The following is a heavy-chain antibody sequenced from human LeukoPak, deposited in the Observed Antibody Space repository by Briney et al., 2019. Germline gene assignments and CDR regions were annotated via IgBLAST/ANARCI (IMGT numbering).Heavy chain of an antibody. V-gene: IGHV4-39*07. CDR3: ARYTSGYLDS. CDR2: IFYYGST. J-gene: IGHJ4*02. Sequence: SETLSLTCTVSGGSISSSSNYWVWIRQPPGKGLEWIANIFYYGSTYYNPSLKSRVTISLDTAKNQFSLKVTSVTAADTAVYYCARYTSGYLDSWGQGTLVTVSS. D-gene: IGHD3-22*01. CDR1: GGSISSSSNY.